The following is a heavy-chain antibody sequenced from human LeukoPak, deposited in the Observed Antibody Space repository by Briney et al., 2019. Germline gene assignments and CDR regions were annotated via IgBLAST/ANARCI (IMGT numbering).Heavy chain of an antibody. J-gene: IGHJ3*02. Sequence: SETLSLTCAVSGGSISSYYWSWIRQSPGKGLEWIAYIYHSGNTNYNPSFKSRVTISVDTSKNQFSLKLTSVAAADTAIYYCARQPSGTAAFDIWGQRTMVTVSS. CDR1: GGSISSYY. D-gene: IGHD1/OR15-1a*01. CDR3: ARQPSGTAAFDI. CDR2: IYHSGNT. V-gene: IGHV4-59*08.